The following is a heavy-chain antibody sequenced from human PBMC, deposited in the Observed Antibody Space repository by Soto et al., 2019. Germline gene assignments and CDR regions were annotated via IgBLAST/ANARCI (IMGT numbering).Heavy chain of an antibody. Sequence: SETMSLTCTVSGDSICSRSYYWGWISQPPGKGLEWIGSIYYTGSTYYNPSLKSRVTISVDTSKNQFSLKLSSVTAADTAVYHCARQAYRSGWTDYWGQGTLVTVSS. J-gene: IGHJ4*02. D-gene: IGHD6-19*01. V-gene: IGHV4-39*01. CDR2: IYYTGST. CDR1: GDSICSRSYY. CDR3: ARQAYRSGWTDY.